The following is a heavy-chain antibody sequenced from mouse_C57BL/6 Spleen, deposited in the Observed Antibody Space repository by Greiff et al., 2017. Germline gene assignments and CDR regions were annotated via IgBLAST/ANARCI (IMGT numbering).Heavy chain of an antibody. CDR3: ARRGGSYGYDQAMAY. Sequence: QVQLKESGAELVRPGTSVKMSCKASGYTFTNYWIGWAKQRPGHGLEWIGDIYPGGGYTNYNEKFKGKATLTADKSSSTAYMQFSSLTSEDTAIYYCARRGGSYGYDQAMAYWGQGTSVTVSS. J-gene: IGHJ4*01. V-gene: IGHV1-63*01. CDR2: IYPGGGYT. CDR1: GYTFTNYW. D-gene: IGHD2-2*01.